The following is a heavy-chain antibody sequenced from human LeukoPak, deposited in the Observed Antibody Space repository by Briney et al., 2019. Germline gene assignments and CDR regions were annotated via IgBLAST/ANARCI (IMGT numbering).Heavy chain of an antibody. Sequence: GGSLRLSCAASGFTFSSFTMNWVRQAPGKGLEWVSSISSSSSYIYSADSVKGRFTISRDNARNSLYLRMNSLRAEDTAVYYCARVRSVPRYDSSGYQLGYFDYWGQGTLVTVSS. D-gene: IGHD3-22*01. CDR1: GFTFSSFT. CDR2: ISSSSSYI. CDR3: ARVRSVPRYDSSGYQLGYFDY. V-gene: IGHV3-21*01. J-gene: IGHJ4*02.